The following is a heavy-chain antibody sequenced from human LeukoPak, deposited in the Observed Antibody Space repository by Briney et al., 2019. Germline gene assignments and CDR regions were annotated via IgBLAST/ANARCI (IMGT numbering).Heavy chain of an antibody. J-gene: IGHJ6*04. CDR1: GFTFSGSA. Sequence: GGSLRLSCAASGFTFSGSAMHWVRQASGKGLEWVGRIRSKANSYATAYAASVKGRFTISRDDSKNTAYLQMNSLKTEDTAVHYCTRDMVATFDWGKGTTVTISS. V-gene: IGHV3-73*01. CDR3: TRDMVATFD. CDR2: IRSKANSYAT. D-gene: IGHD5-12*01.